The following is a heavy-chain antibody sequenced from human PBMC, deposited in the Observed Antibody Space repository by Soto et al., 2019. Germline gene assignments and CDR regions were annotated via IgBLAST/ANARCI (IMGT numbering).Heavy chain of an antibody. CDR1: GFTFSSYW. J-gene: IGHJ4*02. CDR3: RGSGSSTGYDY. V-gene: IGHV3-74*01. Sequence: EVQLVESGGGLVQPGGSLRLSCAASGFTFSSYWMHWVRQAPGKGLVWVSRINTDGTTTHYADSVKGRFTVSRDNAKNTLYLQIKSLRAEDTAVYYCRGSGSSTGYDYWGQGTLVTVSS. D-gene: IGHD3-10*01. CDR2: INTDGTTT.